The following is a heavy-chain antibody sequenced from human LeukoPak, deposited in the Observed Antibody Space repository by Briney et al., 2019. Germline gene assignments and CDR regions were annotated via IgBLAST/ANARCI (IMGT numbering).Heavy chain of an antibody. Sequence: GGSLRLSCAASGFTFSSYSMNWVRQAPGKGLEWVSSISSTSSYKSYAESMRGRFTVSRDNAKNSLHLQINSLRAEDTAVYYCVRDHFDSGSFGHAFDFWGQGTMVTVSS. CDR1: GFTFSSYS. CDR3: VRDHFDSGSFGHAFDF. J-gene: IGHJ3*01. CDR2: ISSTSSYK. V-gene: IGHV3-21*01. D-gene: IGHD3-10*01.